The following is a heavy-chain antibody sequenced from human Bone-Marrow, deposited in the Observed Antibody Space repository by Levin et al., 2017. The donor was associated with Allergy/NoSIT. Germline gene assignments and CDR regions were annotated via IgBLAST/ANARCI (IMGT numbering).Heavy chain of an antibody. J-gene: IGHJ6*02. Sequence: ASVKVSCAASGFTLSDYWMHWVRQAPGKGLVWVSRINSDGTSTNYADSVKGRFTISRDNAKNTLYLQMSSLRAEDTAVYYCTRVPRGTMVLNYGMDVWGQGTTVTVSS. V-gene: IGHV3-74*01. CDR2: INSDGTST. CDR3: TRVPRGTMVLNYGMDV. D-gene: IGHD4/OR15-4a*01. CDR1: GFTLSDYW.